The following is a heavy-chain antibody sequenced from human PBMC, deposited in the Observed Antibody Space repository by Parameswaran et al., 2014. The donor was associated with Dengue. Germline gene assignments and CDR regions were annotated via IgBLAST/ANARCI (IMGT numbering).Heavy chain of an antibody. CDR2: MNPGDSRM. V-gene: IGHV5-51*01. Sequence: VRQMPGKGLEWMAIMNPGDSRMTYNPSFQAQVTMSADKTLNTAYLQWSSLKASDTAMYYCARLDYYFLYGMDLWGQGTTVRLL. D-gene: IGHD3/OR15-3a*01. CDR3: ARLDYYFLYGMDL. J-gene: IGHJ6*02.